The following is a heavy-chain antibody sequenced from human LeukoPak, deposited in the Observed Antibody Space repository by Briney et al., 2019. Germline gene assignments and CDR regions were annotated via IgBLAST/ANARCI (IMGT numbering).Heavy chain of an antibody. CDR1: GYTFTSYY. CDR2: INPSGGST. Sequence: ASVKVSCKASGYTFTSYYMHWVRQAPGQGLEWMGIINPSGGSTSYAQKFQGRVTMTRDTSTSTVYMELSSLRSEDTAVYHCASNLRELVRFSYYYYGMDVWGKGTTVTVSS. D-gene: IGHD6-13*01. J-gene: IGHJ6*04. V-gene: IGHV1-46*01. CDR3: ASNLRELVRFSYYYYGMDV.